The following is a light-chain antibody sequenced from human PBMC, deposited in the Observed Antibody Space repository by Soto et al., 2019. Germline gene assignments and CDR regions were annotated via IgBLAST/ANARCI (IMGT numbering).Light chain of an antibody. CDR1: SSDVGGYNY. CDR3: SSYAGKV. V-gene: IGLV2-8*01. CDR2: EVS. Sequence: QSALTQPPSASGSPGQSVTISCTGTSSDVGGYNYVSWYQQHPVKAPKLMIYEVSKRPSGVPDRFSGCKSGNTAYLTVSGLQGEDDADYYCSSYAGKVFGTGTKLTVL. J-gene: IGLJ1*01.